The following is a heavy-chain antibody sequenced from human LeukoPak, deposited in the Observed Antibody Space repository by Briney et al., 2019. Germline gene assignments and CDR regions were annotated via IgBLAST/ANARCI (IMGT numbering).Heavy chain of an antibody. D-gene: IGHD3-16*01. Sequence: SGGSLRLSCAASGFTVSNSYMAWVRQAPGKGLEWVSFIYNSGTTSHADSVKGRFTISRDNSKNTLYLRMNTLRDDDTALYYCARGGAPGGFDYWGQGALVTVSS. CDR2: IYNSGTT. CDR3: ARGGAPGGFDY. CDR1: GFTVSNSY. J-gene: IGHJ4*02. V-gene: IGHV3-53*01.